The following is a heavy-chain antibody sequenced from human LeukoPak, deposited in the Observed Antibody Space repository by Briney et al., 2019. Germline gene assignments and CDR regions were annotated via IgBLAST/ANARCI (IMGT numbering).Heavy chain of an antibody. J-gene: IGHJ5*01. V-gene: IGHV1-2*02. CDR2: INPNSDGT. Sequence: GASVKVSCKASGYTFTAYYMHWVRQAPGQGLEWMGWINPNSDGTNYAQKFQGRVTMTRDTSISTAYMELSSLRSDDTAVYYCARDEGVCSGGSCADSWGQGTLVTVS. D-gene: IGHD2-15*01. CDR1: GYTFTAYY. CDR3: ARDEGVCSGGSCADS.